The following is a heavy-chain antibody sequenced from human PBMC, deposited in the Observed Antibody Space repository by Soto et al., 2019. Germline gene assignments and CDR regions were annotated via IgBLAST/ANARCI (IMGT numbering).Heavy chain of an antibody. Sequence: SETLSLTCTVSGGSISSGGYYWNWIRQHPGKGLEWIGYIYYTGITYYNPSLKSRLTISADTSKNQFSLKLSSVTAADTAVYYCARDSINDYSNEDDYWGQGTLVTVSS. CDR2: IYYTGIT. CDR3: ARDSINDYSNEDDY. D-gene: IGHD4-4*01. CDR1: GGSISSGGYY. V-gene: IGHV4-31*03. J-gene: IGHJ4*02.